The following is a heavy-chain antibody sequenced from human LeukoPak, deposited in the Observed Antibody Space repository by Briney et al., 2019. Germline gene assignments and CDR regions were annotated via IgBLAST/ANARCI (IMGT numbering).Heavy chain of an antibody. Sequence: SETLSLTCTVSGGSISSHYWSWIRQPPGKGLEWIGYIYYSGSTNYNPSLKSRVTISVDTSKNQFSLKLSSVTAADTAVYYCARDRRESWAALYYYYYYMDVWGKGTTVTVSS. D-gene: IGHD2-15*01. V-gene: IGHV4-59*11. CDR3: ARDRRESWAALYYYYYYMDV. CDR1: GGSISSHY. J-gene: IGHJ6*03. CDR2: IYYSGST.